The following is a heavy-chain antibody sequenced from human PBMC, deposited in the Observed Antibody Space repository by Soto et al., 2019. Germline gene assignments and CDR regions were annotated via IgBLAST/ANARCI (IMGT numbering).Heavy chain of an antibody. V-gene: IGHV1-69*13. J-gene: IGHJ4*02. Sequence: GASVKVSCKASGGTFSSYAISWVRQAPGQGLEWMRGIIPIFGTANYAQKFQGRVTITADESTSTAYMELSSLRSEDTAVYYCARGYSSSWFSALYYFDYWGQGTLVTVSS. D-gene: IGHD6-13*01. CDR3: ARGYSSSWFSALYYFDY. CDR2: IIPIFGTA. CDR1: GGTFSSYA.